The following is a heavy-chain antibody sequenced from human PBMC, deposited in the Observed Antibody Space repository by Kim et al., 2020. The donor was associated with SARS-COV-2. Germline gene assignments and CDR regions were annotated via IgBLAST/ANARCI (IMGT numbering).Heavy chain of an antibody. CDR1: GFTFSNYA. V-gene: IGHV3-23*01. CDR3: AKDYVEFDY. D-gene: IGHD1-1*01. Sequence: GGSLRLSCAASGFTFSNYAMTWVRQGPGKGLEWVSAITGSGGRTYYADSVKGRFTTSRDNSKNTLYLQMNSLRAEDTAVYYCAKDYVEFDYWGQGTLVTV. CDR2: ITGSGGRT. J-gene: IGHJ4*02.